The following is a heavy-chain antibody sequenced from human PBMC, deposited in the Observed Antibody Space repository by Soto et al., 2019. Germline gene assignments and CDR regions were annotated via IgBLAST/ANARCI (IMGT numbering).Heavy chain of an antibody. CDR2: ISGSGSYT. CDR1: GFTFINFG. CDR3: AKYLLMDTSSIFDC. D-gene: IGHD5-18*01. V-gene: IGHV3-23*01. J-gene: IGHJ4*02. Sequence: GGSLRLSCAASGFTFINFGMTWVRQGPGQGLEWVSNISGSGSYTYYADSVKGRFTISRDNSKNTLYLQMNSLRVDDTAVYYCAKYLLMDTSSIFDCWRQGTLVT.